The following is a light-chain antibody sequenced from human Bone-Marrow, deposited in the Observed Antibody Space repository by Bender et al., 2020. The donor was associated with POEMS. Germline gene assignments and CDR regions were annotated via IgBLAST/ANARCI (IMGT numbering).Light chain of an antibody. Sequence: NFMLTQPHSVSESPGKTVIISCTGSSGSIASHYVQWYQQRPGSAPTTVIYEDNQRPSGVPDRFSGSIDRSSNSASLTISGLKTEDEADYYCQSYDSAIYVVFGGGTKVTVL. V-gene: IGLV6-57*02. CDR1: SGSIASHY. J-gene: IGLJ2*01. CDR3: QSYDSAIYVV. CDR2: EDN.